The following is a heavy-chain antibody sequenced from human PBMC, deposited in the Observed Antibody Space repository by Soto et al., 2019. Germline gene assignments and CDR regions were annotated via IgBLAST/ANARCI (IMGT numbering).Heavy chain of an antibody. D-gene: IGHD6-6*01. CDR1: GFTFSSYS. Sequence: GGSLRLSCAASGFTFSSYSMNWVRQAPGKGLEWVSSISSSSSYIYYADSVKGRFTISRDNAKNSLYLQMNSLRAEDTAVYYCASVAIPDLEYSSSPGAYYYYMDVWGKGTTVTVSS. CDR2: ISSSSSYI. CDR3: ASVAIPDLEYSSSPGAYYYYMDV. J-gene: IGHJ6*03. V-gene: IGHV3-21*01.